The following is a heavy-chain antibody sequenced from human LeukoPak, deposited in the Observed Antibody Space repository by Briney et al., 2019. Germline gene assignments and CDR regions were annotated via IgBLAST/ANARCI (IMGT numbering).Heavy chain of an antibody. CDR1: GGTFSSYA. Sequence: SVKVSCKASGGTFSSYAISWVRQAPGQGLEWMGRIIPILGIANYAQKFQGRVTITADKSTSTAYMELSSLRSEDTAVYYCARDQEGMTGADYWGQGTLVTVSS. CDR3: ARDQEGMTGADY. CDR2: IIPILGIA. J-gene: IGHJ4*02. V-gene: IGHV1-69*04. D-gene: IGHD3-9*01.